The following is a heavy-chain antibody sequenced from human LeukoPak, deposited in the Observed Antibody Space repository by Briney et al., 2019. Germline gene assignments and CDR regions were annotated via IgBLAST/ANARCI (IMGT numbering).Heavy chain of an antibody. CDR3: ARDINSRRQSDY. CDR2: ISSGSSYI. CDR1: GFTFSSYA. J-gene: IGHJ4*02. V-gene: IGHV3-21*01. Sequence: GGSLRLSCAASGFTFSSYAMHWVRQAPGKGLEWVSSISSGSSYIYYADSVKGRFTISRDNAKNSLYLQMNSLRAEDTAVYYCARDINSRRQSDYWGQGTLVTVSS. D-gene: IGHD4-23*01.